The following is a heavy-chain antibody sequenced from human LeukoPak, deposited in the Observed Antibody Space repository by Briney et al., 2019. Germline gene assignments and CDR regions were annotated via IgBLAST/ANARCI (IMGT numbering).Heavy chain of an antibody. D-gene: IGHD4-17*01. Sequence: SETLSLTCAVYSGSFSGNFWTYIRQPPGKGLEWIGEINHRGSTNYNPPLKSRVTISVDTSKNQFSLKLTSVTAADTAVYFCARGSLFYGDSSAYFDYWGQGTLVTVSS. V-gene: IGHV4-34*01. J-gene: IGHJ4*02. CDR1: SGSFSGNF. CDR3: ARGSLFYGDSSAYFDY. CDR2: INHRGST.